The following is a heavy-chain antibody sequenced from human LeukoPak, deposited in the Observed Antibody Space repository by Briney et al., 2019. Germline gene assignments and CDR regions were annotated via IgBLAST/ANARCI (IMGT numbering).Heavy chain of an antibody. CDR2: ISGSGGST. V-gene: IGHV3-23*01. Sequence: PGGSLRLSCAASGFTFSSYAMSWVGQAPGKGLEWVSAISGSGGSTYYAGSVKGRLTISRDNSKTTLYLQMNSLRAEDTAVYYCAKDGVVWGFDPWGQGTLVTVS. D-gene: IGHD3-16*01. CDR1: GFTFSSYA. J-gene: IGHJ5*02. CDR3: AKDGVVWGFDP.